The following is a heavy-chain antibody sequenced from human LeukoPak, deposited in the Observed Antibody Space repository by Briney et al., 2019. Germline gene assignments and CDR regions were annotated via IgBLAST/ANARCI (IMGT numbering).Heavy chain of an antibody. D-gene: IGHD3-22*01. CDR3: AKDSFDYDSSGYAPWYFDH. CDR1: GFTFSSYA. V-gene: IGHV3-23*01. J-gene: IGHJ4*02. CDR2: ISGSGGST. Sequence: PGGSLRLSCAASGFTFSSYAMSWVRQAPGKGLEWVSAISGSGGSTYYADSVKGRFTISRDNSKNTLYLQMNSLRAEDTAVYYCAKDSFDYDSSGYAPWYFDHWGQGTLVTVSS.